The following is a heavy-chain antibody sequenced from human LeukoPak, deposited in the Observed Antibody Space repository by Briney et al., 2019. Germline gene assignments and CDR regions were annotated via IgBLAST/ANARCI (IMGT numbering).Heavy chain of an antibody. CDR2: SGISGGT. V-gene: IGHV3-23*01. CDR1: GFSFSTYA. CDR3: AKRSSSTTYYFDN. D-gene: IGHD1-1*01. J-gene: IGHJ4*02. Sequence: GGSLRLSCAASGFSFSTYAMSWVRQAPGKGLEWVSTSGISGGTYYSDSVKGRFTISRDKSKNTLYLQMNSLGAEDTALYYCAKRSSSTTYYFDNWGQGTLVTVSS.